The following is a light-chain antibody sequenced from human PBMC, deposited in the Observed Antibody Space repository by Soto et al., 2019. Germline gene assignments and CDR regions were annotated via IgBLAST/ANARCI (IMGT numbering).Light chain of an antibody. V-gene: IGKV1-17*01. CDR1: QDISNY. J-gene: IGKJ2*01. CDR3: LQHNSFPYT. Sequence: DIQMTQSPSSLSASVGDRVTITCQASQDISNYLNWYQQKPGKAPKLLIYDASNLQNGVPSRFSGRGSGTEFSLTISSLQPEDFATYYCLQHNSFPYTFGQGTKVDIK. CDR2: DAS.